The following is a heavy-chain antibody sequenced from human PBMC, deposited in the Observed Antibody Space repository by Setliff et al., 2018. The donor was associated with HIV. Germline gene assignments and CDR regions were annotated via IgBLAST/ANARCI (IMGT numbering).Heavy chain of an antibody. CDR3: AHRLSYYDTSGYYSYYFDY. CDR1: GFSLSTSGVG. CDR2: IYWNDDK. D-gene: IGHD3-22*01. J-gene: IGHJ4*02. V-gene: IGHV2-5*01. Sequence: VSGPTLVNPTQTFTLTCTFSGFSLSTSGVGVGWIRQPPGKALEWLALIYWNDDKRYSPSLKSRLTITKDTSKNQVVLTMTSMDPVDTATYYCAHRLSYYDTSGYYSYYFDYWGQGTLVTVSS.